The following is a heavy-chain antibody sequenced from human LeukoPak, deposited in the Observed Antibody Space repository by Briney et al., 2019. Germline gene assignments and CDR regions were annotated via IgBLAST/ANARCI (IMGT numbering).Heavy chain of an antibody. CDR1: GFTFSNYA. V-gene: IGHV3-23*01. CDR2: VSASGGNT. Sequence: GGSLRLSCAASGFTFSNYAVSWVRQAPGKGLEWVSAVSASGGNTYYVDSVKGRFTVSRDNSKNTLFLQMNSLTAEDTAVYYCAKGVEVGATNIAFEIWGQGTMVTVS. D-gene: IGHD1-26*01. J-gene: IGHJ3*02. CDR3: AKGVEVGATNIAFEI.